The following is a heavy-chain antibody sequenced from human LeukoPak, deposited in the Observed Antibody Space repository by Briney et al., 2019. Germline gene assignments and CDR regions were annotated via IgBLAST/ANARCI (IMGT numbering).Heavy chain of an antibody. D-gene: IGHD3-9*01. CDR2: INHSGST. CDR3: ARDKLRYFDWLQKNHYYYYGMDV. CDR1: GGSFSGYY. Sequence: SETLSLTCAVYGGSFSGYYWSWIRQPPGKGLEWIGEINHSGSTNYNPSLKSRVTISVDTSKNQFSLKLSSVTAADPAVYYCARDKLRYFDWLQKNHYYYYGMDVWGQGTTVTVSS. J-gene: IGHJ6*02. V-gene: IGHV4-34*01.